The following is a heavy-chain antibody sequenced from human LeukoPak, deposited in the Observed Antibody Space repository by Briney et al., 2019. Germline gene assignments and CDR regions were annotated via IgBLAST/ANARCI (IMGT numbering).Heavy chain of an antibody. CDR2: ISSSGSTI. CDR3: ARVGYSSGWYITGFNYYGMDV. J-gene: IGHJ6*02. D-gene: IGHD6-19*01. CDR1: GFTFSSYE. V-gene: IGHV3-48*03. Sequence: GGSLRLSCAASGFTFSSYEMSWVRQAPGKGLEWVSYISSSGSTIYYADSVKGRFTISRDNAKNSLYLQMNSLRAEDTAVYYCARVGYSSGWYITGFNYYGMDVWGQGTTVTVSS.